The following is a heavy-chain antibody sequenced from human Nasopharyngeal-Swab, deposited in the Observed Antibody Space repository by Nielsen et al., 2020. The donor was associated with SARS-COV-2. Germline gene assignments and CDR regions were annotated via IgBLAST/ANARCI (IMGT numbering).Heavy chain of an antibody. CDR1: GGSISSSSYY. V-gene: IGHV4-39*01. Sequence: SETLSLTCTVSGGSISSSSYYWGWIRQPPGKGLEWIGSIYYSGSTYYNPSLKSRVTISVDTSKNQFSLKLSSVTAADTAVYYCATLDTARYYYYGMDVWGQGTTVTVPS. D-gene: IGHD5-18*01. CDR2: IYYSGST. J-gene: IGHJ6*02. CDR3: ATLDTARYYYYGMDV.